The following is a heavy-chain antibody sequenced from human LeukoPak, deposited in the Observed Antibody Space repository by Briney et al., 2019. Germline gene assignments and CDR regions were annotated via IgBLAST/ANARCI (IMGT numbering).Heavy chain of an antibody. D-gene: IGHD1-26*01. CDR1: GYSFTSYW. V-gene: IGHV5-51*01. CDR2: IYPGDSDT. CDR3: ARLYRDRVGATPEHAFDI. Sequence: PGESLKISCKGSGYSFTSYWIGWVRQMPGKGLEWMGIIYPGDSDTRYSPSFQGQVTISADKSISTAYLQWSSLKASDTAMYYCARLYRDRVGATPEHAFDIWGQGTMVTVSS. J-gene: IGHJ3*02.